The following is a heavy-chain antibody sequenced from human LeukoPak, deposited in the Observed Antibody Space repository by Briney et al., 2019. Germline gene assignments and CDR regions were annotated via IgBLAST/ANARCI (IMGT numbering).Heavy chain of an antibody. CDR3: AKSSYYYDGGGPPFNY. J-gene: IGHJ4*02. Sequence: GRSLRLSCAASGFTFSSYGMHWVRQAPGKGLEWVSGIGWNSDIIGYGDSVKGRFTISRDNAKNSLYLQMNSLRAEDTALYYCAKSSYYYDGGGPPFNYWGKGTLVTVSS. CDR1: GFTFSSYG. CDR2: IGWNSDII. V-gene: IGHV3-9*01. D-gene: IGHD3-22*01.